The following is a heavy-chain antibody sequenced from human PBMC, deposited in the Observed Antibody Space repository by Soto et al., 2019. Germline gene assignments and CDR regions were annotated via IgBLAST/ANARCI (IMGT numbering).Heavy chain of an antibody. D-gene: IGHD4-4*01. J-gene: IGHJ6*02. CDR2: VFYTGRA. CDR1: GGSLGSYY. V-gene: IGHV4-59*01. CDR3: ARDGDEQMTTNPSYYHGMDV. Sequence: SETLSLTCTVSGGSLGSYYWSWIRQPPGKGLEWIGYVFYTGRANYNASLKRRGSISLYTSNYQFSPQLSSVTAADTHVYYCARDGDEQMTTNPSYYHGMDVWGPGATAPLSS.